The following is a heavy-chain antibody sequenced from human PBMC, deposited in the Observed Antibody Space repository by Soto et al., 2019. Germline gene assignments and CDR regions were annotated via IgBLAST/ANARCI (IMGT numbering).Heavy chain of an antibody. Sequence: EVQLVESGGGLVQPGRSLRLSCAASGFTFDDYAMHWVRQAPGKGLEWVSGISWISGSIGYADSVKGRFTISRDNAKNSPYLKMNSLRAEDTALYYCAKKKPKRQDYDYIWGSYLDYWGQGTLVTVSS. D-gene: IGHD3-16*02. CDR3: AKKKPKRQDYDYIWGSYLDY. V-gene: IGHV3-9*01. CDR1: GFTFDDYA. J-gene: IGHJ4*02. CDR2: ISWISGSI.